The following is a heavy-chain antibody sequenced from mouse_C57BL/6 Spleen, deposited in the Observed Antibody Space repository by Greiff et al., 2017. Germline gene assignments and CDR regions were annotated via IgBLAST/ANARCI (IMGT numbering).Heavy chain of an antibody. CDR3: TRSVITTVVAFDY. CDR2: IDPETGGT. J-gene: IGHJ2*01. V-gene: IGHV1-15*01. Sequence: QVQLQQSGAELVRPGASVTLSCKASGYTFTDYEMHWVKQTPVHGLEWIGAIDPETGGTAYNQKFKGKAILTADKSSSTAYMELRSLTSEDSAVYYGTRSVITTVVAFDYWGQGTTLTVSS. CDR1: GYTFTDYE. D-gene: IGHD1-1*01.